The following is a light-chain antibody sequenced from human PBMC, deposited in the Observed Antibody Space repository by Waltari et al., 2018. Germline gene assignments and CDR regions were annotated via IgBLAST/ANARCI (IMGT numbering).Light chain of an antibody. Sequence: DIQMTQSPSPLSASVGDRVTITCLASQSISSYLNWYQQKPGKAPKLLIYAASSLQSGVPSRFSGSGSGTDFTLTISSLQPEDFATYYCQQSYSTPRTFGQGTKLEIK. J-gene: IGKJ2*01. CDR3: QQSYSTPRT. V-gene: IGKV1-39*01. CDR1: QSISSY. CDR2: AAS.